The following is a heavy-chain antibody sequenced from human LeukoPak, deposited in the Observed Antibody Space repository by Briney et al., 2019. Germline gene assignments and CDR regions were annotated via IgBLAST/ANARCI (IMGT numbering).Heavy chain of an antibody. D-gene: IGHD3-10*01. CDR1: GGSISSGDYY. Sequence: SETLSLTCTVSGGSISSGDYYWSWIRQPPGKGLERIGYIYYSGSTYYNPSLKSRVTISVDTSTNHFSLNLSSATAADTAVYYCARDIVGGSGSGSMDVWGQGTTVTVSS. J-gene: IGHJ6*02. V-gene: IGHV4-30-4*01. CDR2: IYYSGST. CDR3: ARDIVGGSGSGSMDV.